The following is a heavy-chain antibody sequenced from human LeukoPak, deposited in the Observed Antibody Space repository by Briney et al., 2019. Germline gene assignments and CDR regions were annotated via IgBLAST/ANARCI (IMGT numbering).Heavy chain of an antibody. Sequence: SETLSLTCAVYGGSFSGYYWSWIRQPPGKGLEWIGEINHSGSTNYNPSLKSRVTISVDTSKNQFSLKLSSVTAADTAVYYCAGFTYYYGSGSYSDVDYWGQGTLVTVSS. D-gene: IGHD3-10*01. J-gene: IGHJ4*02. CDR3: AGFTYYYGSGSYSDVDY. CDR1: GGSFSGYY. CDR2: INHSGST. V-gene: IGHV4-34*01.